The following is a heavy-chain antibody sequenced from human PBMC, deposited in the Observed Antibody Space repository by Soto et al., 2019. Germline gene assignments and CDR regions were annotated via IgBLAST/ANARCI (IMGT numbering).Heavy chain of an antibody. Sequence: QVQLVQSGAEVKKPGASVKVSCKASGYTFTSYGISWVRQAPGQGLEWMGWISAYNGNTNYAQKLQGRVTMTTDTSTSTAYMELRSLRSDDTAVYYCARDLLTHYYDSSGYYYGESDYWGQGTLVTVSS. CDR1: GYTFTSYG. D-gene: IGHD3-22*01. CDR3: ARDLLTHYYDSSGYYYGESDY. CDR2: ISAYNGNT. V-gene: IGHV1-18*01. J-gene: IGHJ4*02.